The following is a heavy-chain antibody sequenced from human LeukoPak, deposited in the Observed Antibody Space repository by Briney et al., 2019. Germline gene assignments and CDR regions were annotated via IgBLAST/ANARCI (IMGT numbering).Heavy chain of an antibody. D-gene: IGHD3-16*02. J-gene: IGHJ4*02. CDR1: GFTFTNAW. V-gene: IGHV3-15*07. CDR2: IKSETDGGAA. Sequence: GGSLRLSCAASGFTFTNAWMNWVRQAPGKGLEWVGRIKSETDGGAAEYAPPVTGRFTISRDDSENTLYLQMNRLEIEDTAVYFCTIDYDYAWGSYRLAHWGQGTLVTVSS. CDR3: TIDYDYAWGSYRLAH.